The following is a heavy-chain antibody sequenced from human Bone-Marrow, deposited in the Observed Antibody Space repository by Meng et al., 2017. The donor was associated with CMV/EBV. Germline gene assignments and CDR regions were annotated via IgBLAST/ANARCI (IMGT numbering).Heavy chain of an antibody. CDR1: GGSISSYY. V-gene: IGHV4-59*01. Sequence: SETLSLTCTVSGGSISSYYWSWIRQPPGKGLEWIGYIYYSGSTNYNPSLKSRVTISVDRSKNQFSLKLSSVTAADTAVYYCASVGRGTFDYWGQGTLVTVSS. CDR3: ASVGRGTFDY. CDR2: IYYSGST. D-gene: IGHD1-26*01. J-gene: IGHJ4*02.